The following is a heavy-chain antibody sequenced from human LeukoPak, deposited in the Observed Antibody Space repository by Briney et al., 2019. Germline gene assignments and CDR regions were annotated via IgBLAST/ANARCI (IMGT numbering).Heavy chain of an antibody. CDR2: INHSGST. CDR1: GGSFSGYY. CDR3: GRYYDFWSGYPRAFDI. Sequence: SETLSLTCVVYGGSFSGYYWSWIRQPPGKGLEWIGEINHSGSTNYNPSLKNRVTISVDTSKNQFSLKLSSVTAADTAVYYCGRYYDFWSGYPRAFDIWGQGTMVTVSS. J-gene: IGHJ3*02. D-gene: IGHD3-3*01. V-gene: IGHV4-34*01.